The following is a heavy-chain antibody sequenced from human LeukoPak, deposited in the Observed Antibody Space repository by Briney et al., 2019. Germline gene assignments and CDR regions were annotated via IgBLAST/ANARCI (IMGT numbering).Heavy chain of an antibody. CDR1: GFSFSNSG. J-gene: IGHJ3*01. D-gene: IGHD3-3*01. CDR3: VKDGEWTFDV. V-gene: IGHV3-30*02. Sequence: GGSLRLSCAASGFSFSNSGIHWVRQAPGKGLEWVAFIGQDGTTKYYVDSVKGRFTIPGDNPKKMAYLQMNNLRAEDTAIYYCVKDGEWTFDVWGQGTMVTVS. CDR2: IGQDGTTK.